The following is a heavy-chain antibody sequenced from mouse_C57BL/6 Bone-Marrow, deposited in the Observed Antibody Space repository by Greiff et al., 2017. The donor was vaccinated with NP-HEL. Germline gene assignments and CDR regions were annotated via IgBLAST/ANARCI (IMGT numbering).Heavy chain of an antibody. Sequence: VQLQQSGPGLVQPSQSLSITCTVSGFSLTSYGVHWVRQPPGKGLEWLGVIWSGGSTDYNAAFISRLSISKDNSKSQVFFKMNSLQADDTAIYYCANPYYSNYGYAMDYWGQGTSVTVSS. V-gene: IGHV2-4*01. CDR3: ANPYYSNYGYAMDY. CDR2: IWSGGST. J-gene: IGHJ4*01. CDR1: GFSLTSYG. D-gene: IGHD2-5*01.